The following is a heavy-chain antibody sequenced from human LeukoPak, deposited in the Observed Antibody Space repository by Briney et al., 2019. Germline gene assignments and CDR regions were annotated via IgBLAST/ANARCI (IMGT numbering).Heavy chain of an antibody. Sequence: GGSLRLSCAASGFTFTSYAKSWVRQAPGKGLEWVSSISGSGGSTHYADSVKGRFTISKDNSKNTLYLQMNSLRAEDTAVYSCAKEPGFFRGNFFDSWGQGTLVTVSS. J-gene: IGHJ4*02. V-gene: IGHV3-23*01. CDR1: GFTFTSYA. CDR2: ISGSGGST. CDR3: AKEPGFFRGNFFDS. D-gene: IGHD3-16*01.